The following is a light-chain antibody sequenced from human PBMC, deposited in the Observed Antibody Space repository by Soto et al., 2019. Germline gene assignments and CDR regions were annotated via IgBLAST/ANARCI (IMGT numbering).Light chain of an antibody. CDR3: QQYGSSPRT. Sequence: EIVLTQFPGTLSLSPGERATLSCRASQSVTSSSLAWYQQKVGRAPRVLIYGASNRATGIPDRFSGSGSGTDFTLTITGLEPEDFEVYYCQQYGSSPRTFGQGTRLEIK. CDR2: GAS. V-gene: IGKV3-20*01. CDR1: QSVTSSS. J-gene: IGKJ5*01.